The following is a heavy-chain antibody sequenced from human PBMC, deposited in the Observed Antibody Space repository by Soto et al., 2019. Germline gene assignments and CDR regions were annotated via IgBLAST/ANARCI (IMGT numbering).Heavy chain of an antibody. Sequence: VASVKVSCKASGYTFTSYGISWVRQAPGQGLEWMGWISAYNGNTNYAQKLQGRVTMTTDTSTSTAYMELRSLRSDDTAVYYCARHRGIAAAGPSFAYWGQGTLVIGSA. J-gene: IGHJ4*02. CDR3: ARHRGIAAAGPSFAY. CDR2: ISAYNGNT. V-gene: IGHV1-18*04. D-gene: IGHD6-13*01. CDR1: GYTFTSYG.